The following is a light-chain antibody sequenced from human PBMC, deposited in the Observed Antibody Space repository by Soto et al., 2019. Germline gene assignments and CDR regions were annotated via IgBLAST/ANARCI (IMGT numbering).Light chain of an antibody. CDR3: CSYAGSNPGV. J-gene: IGLJ3*02. CDR2: DVT. V-gene: IGLV2-11*01. CDR1: NSDVGAYDY. Sequence: QSALTQPRSVSGSPGQSVIISCTGTNSDVGAYDYVSWYQQHPGKAPKLIIYDVTKRPSGVPDRFSASKSGNTASLTISGLQAEGEADYYCCSYAGSNPGVFGGGTKLTVL.